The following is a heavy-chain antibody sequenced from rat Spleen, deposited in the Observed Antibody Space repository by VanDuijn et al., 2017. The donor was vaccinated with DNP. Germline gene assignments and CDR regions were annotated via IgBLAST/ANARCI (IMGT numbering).Heavy chain of an antibody. D-gene: IGHD1-12*02. CDR3: TRDGGGRYYHGYFDY. J-gene: IGHJ2*01. CDR1: GFSLTAYS. V-gene: IGHV2-63*01. Sequence: QVQLKESGPGLVQPSQTLSLTCTVSGFSLTAYSVYWVRQPSGKGLEWMGKMQYNGDTSYNSALKSRLSISRDTSKNQVFLKMNSLQTDDTGTYYCTRDGGGRYYHGYFDYWGQGVMVTVSS. CDR2: MQYNGDT.